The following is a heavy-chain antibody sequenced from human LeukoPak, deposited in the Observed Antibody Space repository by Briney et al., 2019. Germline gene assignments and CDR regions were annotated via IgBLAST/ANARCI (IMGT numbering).Heavy chain of an antibody. CDR1: EFTLSSYT. Sequence: GGSLRLSCADSEFTLSSYTMNWVRLAPGKGLEWVSGISSLGVSTYYAESVKGRFTISRDNSKNTVYLQMDSLAPEDTAIYYCARMPPTEIYYFYYMDVWGKGTKVTVSS. D-gene: IGHD2-2*01. V-gene: IGHV3-23*01. CDR3: ARMPPTEIYYFYYMDV. J-gene: IGHJ6*03. CDR2: ISSLGVST.